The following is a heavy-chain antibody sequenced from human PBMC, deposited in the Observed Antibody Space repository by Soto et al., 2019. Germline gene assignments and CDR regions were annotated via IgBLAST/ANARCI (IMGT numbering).Heavy chain of an antibody. CDR3: AKRSSSSTFDY. J-gene: IGHJ4*02. V-gene: IGHV3-23*01. CDR1: GFTFSSYS. D-gene: IGHD6-6*01. Sequence: PGGSLRLSCAASGFTFSSYSMNWVRQAPGKGLEWVSDISSSSDSTYYADSVKGRFTISRDNSKNTLYLQMNSLRAEDTAVYYCAKRSSSSTFDYWVQGTLVTVSS. CDR2: ISSSSDST.